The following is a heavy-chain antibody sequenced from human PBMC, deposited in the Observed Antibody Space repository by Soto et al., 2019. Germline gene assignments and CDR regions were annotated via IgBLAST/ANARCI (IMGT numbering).Heavy chain of an antibody. V-gene: IGHV1-58*01. CDR1: GFTFTSSA. J-gene: IGHJ6*02. CDR3: AAGSQRRDYYGMDV. CDR2: IVVGSGNT. Sequence: QMQLVQSGPEVKKPGTSVKVSCKASGFTFTSSAVQWVRQARGQRLEWIGWIVVGSGNTNYAQKFQERVTITRDMSTSTAYMELSSLRSEDTAVYYCAAGSQRRDYYGMDVWGQGTTVTVSS.